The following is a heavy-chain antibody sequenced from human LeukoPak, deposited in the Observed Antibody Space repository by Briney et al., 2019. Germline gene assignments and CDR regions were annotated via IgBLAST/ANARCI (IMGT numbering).Heavy chain of an antibody. CDR2: ISWNSGDI. Sequence: GGSLRLSCASSGFIFDSYAMQWVRKAPGKGLEWVSAISWNSGDIDYADSVKGRFTISRDNAKNSLYLEMNSLRAEDTALYYCAKGAVAVGGTYFDIWGQGTMVTVSS. CDR3: AKGAVAVGGTYFDI. D-gene: IGHD6-19*01. CDR1: GFIFDSYA. J-gene: IGHJ3*02. V-gene: IGHV3-9*01.